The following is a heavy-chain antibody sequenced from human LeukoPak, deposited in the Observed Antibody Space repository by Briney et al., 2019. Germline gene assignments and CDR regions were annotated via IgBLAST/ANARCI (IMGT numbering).Heavy chain of an antibody. Sequence: SVKVSCKASGGTFSSYSFDWMRQAPGQGLEWLGGIIPVSGTTTYSQKFQGRVTITADESTSTTYLELTGLRNEDTAVYYCARDSAVAGKGLPGSMGYWGQGTLVTVSS. J-gene: IGHJ4*02. CDR3: ARDSAVAGKGLPGSMGY. V-gene: IGHV1-69*01. CDR1: GGTFSSYS. CDR2: IIPVSGTT. D-gene: IGHD6-19*01.